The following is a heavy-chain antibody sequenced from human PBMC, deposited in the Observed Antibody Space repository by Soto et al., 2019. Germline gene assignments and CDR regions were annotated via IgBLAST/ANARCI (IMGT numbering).Heavy chain of an antibody. CDR1: GGSFSGYY. J-gene: IGHJ5*02. CDR2: INHSGST. CDR3: ARDHSNGWYNWFDP. D-gene: IGHD3-22*01. Sequence: PSETLSLTCAVYGGSFSGYYWSWIRQPPGKGLEWIGEINHSGSTNYNPSLKSRVTISVDTSKNQFSLKLSSVTAADTAVYYCARDHSNGWYNWFDPWGQGTLVTVSS. V-gene: IGHV4-34*01.